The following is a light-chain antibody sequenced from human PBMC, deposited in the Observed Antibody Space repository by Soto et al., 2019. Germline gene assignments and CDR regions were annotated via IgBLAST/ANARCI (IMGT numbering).Light chain of an antibody. J-gene: IGKJ5*01. CDR1: QGISSY. Sequence: IQLTQSPSSLSASVGDRVTITCRAIQGISSYLGWFQQKPGKAPKLLISAASTLRSGVASRFSGSGSGTDFTLTISSLQPEDFATYYCQQHNSYPMTFGQGTRLEIK. CDR3: QQHNSYPMT. CDR2: AAS. V-gene: IGKV1-9*01.